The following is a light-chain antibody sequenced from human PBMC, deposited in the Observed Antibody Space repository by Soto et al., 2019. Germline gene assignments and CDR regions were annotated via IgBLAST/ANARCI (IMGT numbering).Light chain of an antibody. CDR2: GAS. J-gene: IGKJ4*01. CDR3: QHYNNWPLT. V-gene: IGKV3-15*01. Sequence: EIVMTQSPATLSVSPGERATLSCRASQSVSTKLAWYKQKPGQAPRLLIYGASTRAIGIPARFSGSGSGTEFTLTISRLQSEDFAVYYCQHYNNWPLTFGGGTKVDIK. CDR1: QSVSTK.